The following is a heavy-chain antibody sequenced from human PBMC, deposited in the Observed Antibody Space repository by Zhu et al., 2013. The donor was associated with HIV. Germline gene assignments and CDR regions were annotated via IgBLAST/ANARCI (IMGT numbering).Heavy chain of an antibody. J-gene: IGHJ4*02. CDR1: GYTFTSHE. CDR2: MNPNSDNR. D-gene: IGHD6-19*01. V-gene: IGHV1-8*01. CDR3: ARESGSGWYYFDS. Sequence: QVQLVQSGAEVKKPGASVKVSCKASGYTFTSHEINWVRQATGQGLEWMGWMNPNSDNRGYAQKFQGRVTLTTDSATTTAYMELSRLQSDDTAVYYCARESGSGWYYFDSWGQGTLVTVSS.